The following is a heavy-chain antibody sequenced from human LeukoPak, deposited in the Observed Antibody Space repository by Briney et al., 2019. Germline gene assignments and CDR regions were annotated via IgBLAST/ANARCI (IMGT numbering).Heavy chain of an antibody. J-gene: IGHJ4*02. CDR3: ARAVGGYSYGIDY. Sequence: GGSLRLSCAASGFTFSSYWMHWVRHAPGKGLVRVSRINSDGSSTSYADSVKGRFTISRDNAKNTLYLQMNSLRAEDTAVYYCARAVGGYSYGIDYWGQGTLVTVSS. D-gene: IGHD5-18*01. CDR2: INSDGSST. CDR1: GFTFSSYW. V-gene: IGHV3-74*01.